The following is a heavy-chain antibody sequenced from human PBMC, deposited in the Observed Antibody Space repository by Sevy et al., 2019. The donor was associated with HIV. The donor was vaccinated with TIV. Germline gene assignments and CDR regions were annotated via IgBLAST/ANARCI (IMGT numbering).Heavy chain of an antibody. J-gene: IGHJ1*01. V-gene: IGHV4-59*01. Sequence: SETLSITCTVSGGSISSYYWSWIRQPPGKGLEWIGYIYYSGSTNYNPSLKSRVTISVDTSKNQFSLKLSSVTAADTAVYYCARGERSGWSRPEYFQHWGQGTLVTVSS. CDR1: GGSISSYY. CDR2: IYYSGST. D-gene: IGHD6-19*01. CDR3: ARGERSGWSRPEYFQH.